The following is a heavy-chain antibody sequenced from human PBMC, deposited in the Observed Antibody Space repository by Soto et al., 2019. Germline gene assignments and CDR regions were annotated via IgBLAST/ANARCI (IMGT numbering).Heavy chain of an antibody. D-gene: IGHD6-6*01. J-gene: IGHJ4*02. CDR1: GGSISSGGYY. Sequence: SETLSLTCTVSGGSISSGGYYWSWIRQHPGKGLEWIGYIYYSGSTNYNPSLKSRVTISVDTSKNQFSLKLSSVTAADTAVYYCAREGGSSSSSPFDYWGQGTLVTVSS. CDR3: AREGGSSSSSPFDY. V-gene: IGHV4-61*08. CDR2: IYYSGST.